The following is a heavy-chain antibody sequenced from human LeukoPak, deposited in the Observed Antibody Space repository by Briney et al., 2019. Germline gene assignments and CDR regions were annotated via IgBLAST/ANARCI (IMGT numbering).Heavy chain of an antibody. CDR1: GFTFSSYG. J-gene: IGHJ5*02. CDR2: IRYDGSNK. Sequence: GGSLRLSCAASGFTFSSYGMHWVRQAPGKGLEWVAFIRYDGSNKYYADSVKGRFTISRDNSKNTLYLQMNSLRAEDTAVCYCAKDYLALLAWEANWFDPWGQGTLVTVSS. V-gene: IGHV3-30*02. CDR3: AKDYLALLAWEANWFDP. D-gene: IGHD1-26*01.